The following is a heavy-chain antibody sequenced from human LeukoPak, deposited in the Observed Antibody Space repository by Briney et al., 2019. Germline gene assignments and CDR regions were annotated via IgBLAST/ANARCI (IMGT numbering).Heavy chain of an antibody. V-gene: IGHV3-30*04. CDR3: ARDYCSGGSCYSDY. D-gene: IGHD2-15*01. CDR1: GFAFSSYA. CDR2: ISYDGSNK. J-gene: IGHJ4*02. Sequence: GGSLRLSCAASGFAFSSYAMHWVRQAPGKGLEWVAVISYDGSNKYYADSVKGRFTISRDNSENTLYLQMNSLRAEDTAVYYCARDYCSGGSCYSDYWGQGTLVTVSS.